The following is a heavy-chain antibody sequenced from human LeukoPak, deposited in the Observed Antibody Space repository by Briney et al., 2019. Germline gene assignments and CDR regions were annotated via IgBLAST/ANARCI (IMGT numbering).Heavy chain of an antibody. D-gene: IGHD3-16*02. Sequence: QPGGSLRLSCAASGFTFSNYWMNWVRQAPGKGLEWVASIKDDGSETYHVDSVKGRFTIARDNTKNSLRLQMNSLRVEDTAVYYCARALLLPIVTTLNEHAFDLWGQGTMVTVSS. J-gene: IGHJ3*01. V-gene: IGHV3-7*01. CDR2: IKDDGSET. CDR1: GFTFSNYW. CDR3: ARALLLPIVTTLNEHAFDL.